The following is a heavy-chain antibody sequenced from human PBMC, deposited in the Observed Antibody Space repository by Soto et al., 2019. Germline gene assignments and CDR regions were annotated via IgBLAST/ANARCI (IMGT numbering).Heavy chain of an antibody. D-gene: IGHD6-13*01. CDR3: AREYSSPLLGNGMDV. J-gene: IGHJ6*02. V-gene: IGHV1-8*01. CDR1: GYTFTSYD. Sequence: ASVKVSCKASGYTFTSYDINCVRQATGQGLEWMGWMNPNSGNTGYAQKFQGRVTMTRNTSISTAYMELSSLRSEDTAVYYCAREYSSPLLGNGMDVWGQGTTVTVS. CDR2: MNPNSGNT.